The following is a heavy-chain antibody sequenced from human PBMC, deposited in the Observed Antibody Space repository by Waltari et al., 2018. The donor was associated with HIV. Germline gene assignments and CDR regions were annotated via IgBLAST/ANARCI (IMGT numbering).Heavy chain of an antibody. CDR1: GGSISSSYYY. D-gene: IGHD1-7*01. J-gene: IGHJ5*02. Sequence: QLQLQESGPGLVKPSETLSLTCSVSGGSISSSYYYWGWIRQPPGKGLEWIGSVFYSGCTYDNPSLKSRVTISVDTSKNQFSLKLTSVTAADTAVYYCARHEPRNSWFDPWGQGTLVTVSS. CDR2: VFYSGCT. V-gene: IGHV4-39*01. CDR3: ARHEPRNSWFDP.